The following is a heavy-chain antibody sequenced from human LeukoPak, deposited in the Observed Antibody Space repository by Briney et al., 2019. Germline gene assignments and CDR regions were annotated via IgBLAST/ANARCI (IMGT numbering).Heavy chain of an antibody. CDR1: NFRFSSYG. CDR2: MNPNSGNT. V-gene: IGHV1-8*02. Sequence: ASVKVSCKASNFRFSSYGISWVRQAPGQGLEWMGWMNPNSGNTGYAQKFQGRVTMTRNTSISTAYMELSSLRSEDTAVYYCARGRDPYSYGYYHFDYWGQGTLVTVSS. CDR3: ARGRDPYSYGYYHFDY. J-gene: IGHJ4*02. D-gene: IGHD5-18*01.